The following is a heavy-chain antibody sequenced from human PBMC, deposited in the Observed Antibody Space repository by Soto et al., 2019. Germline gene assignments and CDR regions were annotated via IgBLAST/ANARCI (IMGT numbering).Heavy chain of an antibody. Sequence: QVQLVQSGAEVEKPGASVKVSCKTSGYFFTSYYIHWVRQAPGQGLEWMGWINPNNGGTNSAQKFQGRVTMISDTSINTAYMEITSLRSDDTALYYCAREVTYGGGSFSLGLWGQGTLVTVSS. J-gene: IGHJ4*02. CDR1: GYFFTSYY. D-gene: IGHD3-10*01. V-gene: IGHV1-2*02. CDR2: INPNNGGT. CDR3: AREVTYGGGSFSLGL.